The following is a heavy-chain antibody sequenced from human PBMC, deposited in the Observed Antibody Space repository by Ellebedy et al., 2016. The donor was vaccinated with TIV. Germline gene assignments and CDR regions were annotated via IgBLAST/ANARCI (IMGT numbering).Heavy chain of an antibody. D-gene: IGHD3-10*01. Sequence: ASVKVSCXASGYTFTSYGISWVRQAPGQGFEWMGWISAYNGNTNYAQKLQGRVTMTTDTSTSTAYMELRSLRSDDTAVYYCARDLAGYYYGSGSHNWFDPWGQGTLVTVSS. CDR3: ARDLAGYYYGSGSHNWFDP. V-gene: IGHV1-18*01. J-gene: IGHJ5*02. CDR1: GYTFTSYG. CDR2: ISAYNGNT.